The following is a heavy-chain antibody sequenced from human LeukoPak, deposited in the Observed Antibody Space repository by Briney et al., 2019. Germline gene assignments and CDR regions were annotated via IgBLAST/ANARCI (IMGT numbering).Heavy chain of an antibody. CDR3: ARDGGPRNYYGSGIPWKPFDY. J-gene: IGHJ4*02. CDR1: GYTFTSYD. V-gene: IGHV1-8*01. Sequence: ASVKVSCKASGYTFTSYDINWVRQATGQGLEWMGWMNPNSGNTGYAQKFQGRVTMTRNTSISTAYMELSSLRSEDTAVYYCARDGGPRNYYGSGIPWKPFDYWGQGTLVTVSS. D-gene: IGHD3-10*01. CDR2: MNPNSGNT.